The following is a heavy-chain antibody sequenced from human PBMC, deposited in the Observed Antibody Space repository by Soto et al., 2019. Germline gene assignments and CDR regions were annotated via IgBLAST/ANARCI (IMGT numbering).Heavy chain of an antibody. D-gene: IGHD1-26*01. J-gene: IGHJ4*02. V-gene: IGHV1-18*01. CDR2: VRGYNGNT. Sequence: QVQLVQSGAEVKKPGASVKVSCKASVYTFTSHGISWVRQAPGQGLEWMGWVRGYNGNTNYAQKFQGRVTMTTDTATTTAYMELRSLTSDDTAVYYCSRDMGAKFYFWCQGTLVTVSS. CDR1: VYTFTSHG. CDR3: SRDMGAKFYF.